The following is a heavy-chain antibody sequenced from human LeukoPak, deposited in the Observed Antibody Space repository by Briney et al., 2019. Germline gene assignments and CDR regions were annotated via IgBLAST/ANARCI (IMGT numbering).Heavy chain of an antibody. V-gene: IGHV1-2*02. CDR2: INPQSGYT. Sequence: ASVRVSCKASGSIFTDYYIHLVRQAPGQGLEWMGFINPQSGYTSYLQKFQGRVTMTTDTSISTAYMELSSLGSDDTAFYYCSRDLTNPRDFHYWGQGTLVIVSS. CDR3: SRDLTNPRDFHY. J-gene: IGHJ4*02. CDR1: GSIFTDYY. D-gene: IGHD4/OR15-4a*01.